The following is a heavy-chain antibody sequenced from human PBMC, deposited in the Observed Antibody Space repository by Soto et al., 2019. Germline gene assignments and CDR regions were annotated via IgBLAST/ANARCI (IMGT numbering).Heavy chain of an antibody. J-gene: IGHJ3*02. CDR2: IWYDGSNK. V-gene: IGHV3-33*01. CDR1: GFTFSSYG. CDR3: ARGDIVVVVAAIRDAFDI. D-gene: IGHD2-15*01. Sequence: GGSLRLSCAASGFTFSSYGMHWVRQAPGKGLEWVAVIWYDGSNKYYADSVKGRFTISRDNSKNTLYLQMNSLRAEDTAVYYCARGDIVVVVAAIRDAFDIWGQGTMVTVSS.